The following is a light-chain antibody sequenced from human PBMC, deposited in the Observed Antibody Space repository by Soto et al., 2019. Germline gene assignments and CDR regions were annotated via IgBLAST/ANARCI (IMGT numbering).Light chain of an antibody. CDR3: TSTAGNTNLV. CDR1: YSNY. J-gene: IGLJ2*01. V-gene: IGLV2-8*01. Sequence: QSALTQPPSASGSPGQSVTISCTGTYSNYVSWYQQHPDKAPKLLIYEVVKRPSGAPDRFSASTSGNAASLTASGLQDEEEADYHCTSTAGNTNLVFGGGTQLTVL. CDR2: EVV.